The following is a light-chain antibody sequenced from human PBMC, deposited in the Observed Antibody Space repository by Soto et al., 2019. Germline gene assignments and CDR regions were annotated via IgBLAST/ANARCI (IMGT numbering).Light chain of an antibody. J-gene: IGLJ2*01. CDR1: SSNIGAGYD. CDR2: GNS. CDR3: QRYHSRRNDVI. V-gene: IGLV1-40*01. Sequence: QSVLTQPASLSGAPGHRVTISCTGSSSNIGAGYDVHWYQQHPGTDPKVLIDGNSNRPSGVPDRFSGATSGTSAALVITGLQAEEEADYYCQRYHSRRNDVIFGGGTQLTVL.